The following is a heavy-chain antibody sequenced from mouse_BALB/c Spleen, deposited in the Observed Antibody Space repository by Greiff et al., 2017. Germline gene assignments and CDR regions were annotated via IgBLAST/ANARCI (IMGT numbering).Heavy chain of an antibody. Sequence: EVQLQESGTVLARPGASVKMSCKASGYSFTSYWMHWVKQRPGQGLEWIGAIYPGNSDTSYNQKFKGKAKLTAVTSASTAYMELSSLTNEDSAVYYCTRRGQDYYGNYVNAMDYWGQGTSVTVSS. V-gene: IGHV1-5*01. D-gene: IGHD2-1*01. CDR1: GYSFTSYW. CDR2: IYPGNSDT. CDR3: TRRGQDYYGNYVNAMDY. J-gene: IGHJ4*01.